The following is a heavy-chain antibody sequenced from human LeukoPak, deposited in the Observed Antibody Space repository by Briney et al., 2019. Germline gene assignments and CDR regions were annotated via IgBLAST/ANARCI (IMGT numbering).Heavy chain of an antibody. D-gene: IGHD3-16*01. CDR3: ARAGLFPLPYYFDY. Sequence: PSETLSLTCTVSGGSISSYYWSWIRQPPGKGLEWIGSIYHSGSTYYNPSLKSRVTISVDTSKNQFSLKLSSVTAADTAVYYCARAGLFPLPYYFDYWGQGTLVTVSS. J-gene: IGHJ4*02. V-gene: IGHV4-59*08. CDR2: IYHSGST. CDR1: GGSISSYY.